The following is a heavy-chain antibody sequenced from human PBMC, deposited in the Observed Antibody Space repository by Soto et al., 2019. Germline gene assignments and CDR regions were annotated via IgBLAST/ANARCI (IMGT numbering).Heavy chain of an antibody. Sequence: NPSKTLSLTCSVSGGSIGNYYWSWIRQHPGKGLEWIGYIYYSGSTYYNPSLKSRVTISVDTSKNQFSLKLSSVTAADTAVYYCARAREWEILDRNFDYWGQGTLVTVSS. J-gene: IGHJ4*02. CDR1: GGSIGNYY. CDR2: IYYSGST. CDR3: ARAREWEILDRNFDY. D-gene: IGHD1-26*01. V-gene: IGHV4-31*03.